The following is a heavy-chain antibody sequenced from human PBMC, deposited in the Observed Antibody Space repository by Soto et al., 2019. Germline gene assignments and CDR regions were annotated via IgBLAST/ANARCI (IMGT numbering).Heavy chain of an antibody. Sequence: QVQLVQSEAEVRKPGPSVKVSCKASGYSFTNNGISWVRQAPGQGLQWMGWISAYNGNTDYAQKIQDRVTITIDTNTTTDFMEARNLLSADTDVYDCAGVTSPPSADHYYGMDVWGQGTTVTVSS. CDR3: AGVTSPPSADHYYGMDV. CDR2: ISAYNGNT. V-gene: IGHV1-18*01. J-gene: IGHJ6*02. CDR1: GYSFTNNG.